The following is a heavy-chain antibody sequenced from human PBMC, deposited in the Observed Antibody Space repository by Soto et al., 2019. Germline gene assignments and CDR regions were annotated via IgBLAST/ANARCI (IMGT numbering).Heavy chain of an antibody. V-gene: IGHV1-69*13. D-gene: IGHD1-7*01. CDR3: AMGRSQITGTTGFGY. J-gene: IGHJ4*02. Sequence: ASLKVSCKASGGTFSSYAISWVRQAPGQGLEWMGGIIPIFGTANYAQKFQGRVTITADESTSTAYMELSSLRSEDTAVYYCAMGRSQITGTTGFGYWGQGTLVTVSS. CDR2: IIPIFGTA. CDR1: GGTFSSYA.